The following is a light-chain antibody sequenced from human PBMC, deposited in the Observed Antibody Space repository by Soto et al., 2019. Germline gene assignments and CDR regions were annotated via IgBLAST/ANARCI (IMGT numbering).Light chain of an antibody. V-gene: IGLV2-14*03. J-gene: IGLJ1*01. Sequence: QSALTQPASVSGSPGQSSTISCTGTISDVGGYNYVSWYQQHPGKAPKLMIFDVSNRPSGVSNRFSGSKSGYTASLTISGLQAEDEADYYCSSYTSSSTYVFGTGTKVTVL. CDR2: DVS. CDR3: SSYTSSSTYV. CDR1: ISDVGGYNY.